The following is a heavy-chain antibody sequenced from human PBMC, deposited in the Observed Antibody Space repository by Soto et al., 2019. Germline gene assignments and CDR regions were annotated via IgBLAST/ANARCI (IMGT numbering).Heavy chain of an antibody. Sequence: QVQLVQSGAEVKKPGYSVKVSFKAYVGSLHSNACSWVRQAPGQGLEWLGGSIPSFTSANYAQKLQGRVTITADESSSTIDMALSRLTPEDTDVYYCAKTTEATYILHGMDGWGPVTTGTVSS. D-gene: IGHD5-12*01. J-gene: IGHJ6*02. CDR2: SIPSFTSA. CDR3: AKTTEATYILHGMDG. V-gene: IGHV1-69*01. CDR1: VGSLHSNA.